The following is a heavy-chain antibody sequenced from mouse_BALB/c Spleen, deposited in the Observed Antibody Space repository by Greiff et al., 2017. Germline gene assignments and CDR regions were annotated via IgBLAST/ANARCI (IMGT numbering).Heavy chain of an antibody. V-gene: IGHV5-9-3*01. CDR2: ISSGGSYT. CDR3: ARHETSSWFAY. J-gene: IGHJ3*01. CDR1: GFTFSSYA. Sequence: DVMLVESGGGLVKPGGSLKLSCAASGFTFSSYAMSWVRQTPEKRLAWVATISSGGSYTYYPDSVKGRFTISRDNAKNTLYLQMSSLRSEDTAMYYCARHETSSWFAYWGQGTLVTVSA.